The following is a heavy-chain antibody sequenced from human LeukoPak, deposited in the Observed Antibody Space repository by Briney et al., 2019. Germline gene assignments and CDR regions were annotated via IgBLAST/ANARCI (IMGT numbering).Heavy chain of an antibody. CDR2: IYTSGST. J-gene: IGHJ6*03. CDR3: ARGVLWFGELPPTDYYYYYMDV. V-gene: IGHV4-4*07. CDR1: GGSISSYY. Sequence: SETLSLTCTVSGGSISSYYWSWIRQPAGKGLEWIGRIYTSGSTNYNPSLKSRVTVSVDTSKNQFSLKLSSVTAADTAVYYCARGVLWFGELPPTDYYYYYMDVWGKGTTVTVSS. D-gene: IGHD3-10*01.